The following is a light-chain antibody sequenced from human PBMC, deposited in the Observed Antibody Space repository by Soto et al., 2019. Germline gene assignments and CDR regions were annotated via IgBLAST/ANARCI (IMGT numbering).Light chain of an antibody. Sequence: QSVLAQPASVSGSPGQSITIYCTATSSDVDTYNYVSWYQQHPGKAPKLMIFEVTNRPSGVSNRFSGSKSGNTASLIISGLQAEDEANYYCGSYTTSSTLVFGGGTKVTVL. CDR1: SSDVDTYNY. J-gene: IGLJ3*02. CDR3: GSYTTSSTLV. V-gene: IGLV2-14*01. CDR2: EVT.